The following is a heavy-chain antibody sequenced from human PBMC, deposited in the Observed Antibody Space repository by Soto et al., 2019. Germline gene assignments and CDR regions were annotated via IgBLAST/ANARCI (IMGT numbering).Heavy chain of an antibody. CDR1: GYIFVNYG. V-gene: IGHV1-18*01. D-gene: IGHD3-16*01. CDR3: VMVDNYVTPTPRDV. J-gene: IGHJ6*02. CDR2: ISPYTGNT. Sequence: QVPLVQSGDEVKKPGASVKVSCKASGYIFVNYGIAWVRQAPGQGLEWMGWISPYTGNTHSATKVQGRLTMTTDTSTSTAYMDLGSLTSDDTAVYYCVMVDNYVTPTPRDVWGQGTTVTVSS.